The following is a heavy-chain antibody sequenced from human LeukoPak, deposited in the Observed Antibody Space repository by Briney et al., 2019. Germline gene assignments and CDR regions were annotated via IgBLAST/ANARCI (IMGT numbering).Heavy chain of an antibody. CDR1: GYTFTGYY. J-gene: IGHJ3*02. Sequence: ASVKVSCKASGYTFTGYYMHWVRQAPGQGLEWMGWINPNSGGTNYAQKFQGRVTMTRDTSISTAYMERSRLRSDDTAVYYCARERQPITFRTDAFDIWGQGTMVTVSS. D-gene: IGHD3-16*01. V-gene: IGHV1-2*02. CDR2: INPNSGGT. CDR3: ARERQPITFRTDAFDI.